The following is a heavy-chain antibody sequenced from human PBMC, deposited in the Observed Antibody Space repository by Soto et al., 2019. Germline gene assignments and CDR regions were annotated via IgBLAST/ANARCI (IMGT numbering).Heavy chain of an antibody. V-gene: IGHV3-73*01. CDR1: GFTFSGSA. CDR3: TRSATLDYYYYYMDV. CDR2: IRSKANSYAT. Sequence: GGSLRLSCAASGFTFSGSAMHWVRQASGKGLGWVGRIRSKANSYATAYAASVKGRFTISRDDSKNTAYLQMNSLKTEDTAVYYCTRSATLDYYYYYMDVWGKGTTVTVSS. D-gene: IGHD2-15*01. J-gene: IGHJ6*03.